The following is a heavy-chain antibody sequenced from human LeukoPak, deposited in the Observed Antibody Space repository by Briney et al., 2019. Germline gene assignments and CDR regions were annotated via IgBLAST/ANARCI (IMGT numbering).Heavy chain of an antibody. D-gene: IGHD2-2*01. CDR3: ARDPRGGIVVVPGPE. CDR1: GYTFTGYY. J-gene: IGHJ4*02. CDR2: INPNSGGT. V-gene: IGHV1-2*02. Sequence: ASVKVPCKASGYTFTGYYIHWVRQAPGQGLEWMGWINPNSGGTDYAQQFQGRVTMTRDTSISTAYMELSRLRSDDTAVYYCARDPRGGIVVVPGPEWGQGTLVTVSS.